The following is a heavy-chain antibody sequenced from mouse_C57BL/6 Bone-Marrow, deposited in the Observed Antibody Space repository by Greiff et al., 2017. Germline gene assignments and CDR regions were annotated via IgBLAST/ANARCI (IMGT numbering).Heavy chain of an antibody. CDR2: IYPRSGNT. CDR3: ARFQCHYYAMDY. J-gene: IGHJ4*01. CDR1: GYTFTSYG. Sequence: VKLMESGAELARPGASVKLSCKASGYTFTSYGISWVKQRTGQGLEWIGEIYPRSGNTYYNEKFKGKATLTADKSSSTAYMELRSLPSEDSAVYFCARFQCHYYAMDYWGQGTSVTVSS. D-gene: IGHD6-1*01. V-gene: IGHV1-81*01.